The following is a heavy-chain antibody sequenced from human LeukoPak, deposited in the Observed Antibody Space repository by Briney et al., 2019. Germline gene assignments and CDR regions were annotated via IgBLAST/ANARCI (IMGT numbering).Heavy chain of an antibody. CDR2: MKQDGSEE. V-gene: IGHV3-7*03. Sequence: PGGSLRLSCAASGFTFSTYWMNWVRQAPGKGLEWVANMKQDGSEEYYVDSVKGRFTISRDNSRRTLYLQMNGLRADDTAVYYCAKDRTRGWYLGYDAFDVWGQGTMVTVSS. CDR3: AKDRTRGWYLGYDAFDV. D-gene: IGHD6-19*01. J-gene: IGHJ3*01. CDR1: GFTFSTYW.